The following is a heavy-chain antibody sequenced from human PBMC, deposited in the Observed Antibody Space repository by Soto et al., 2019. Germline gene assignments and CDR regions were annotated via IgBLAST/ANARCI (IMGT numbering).Heavy chain of an antibody. Sequence: QVQLVQSGAEVKKPGASVKVSCKASGYTFTSYDINWVRQATGQGLEWMGWMNPNSGNTGYAQKFQGRATMTRNTSISTAYMELSSLRSEDTAVYYCGRDHSSGWYGPYYYYGMDVWGQGTTVTVSS. J-gene: IGHJ6*02. CDR3: GRDHSSGWYGPYYYYGMDV. CDR2: MNPNSGNT. D-gene: IGHD6-19*01. V-gene: IGHV1-8*01. CDR1: GYTFTSYD.